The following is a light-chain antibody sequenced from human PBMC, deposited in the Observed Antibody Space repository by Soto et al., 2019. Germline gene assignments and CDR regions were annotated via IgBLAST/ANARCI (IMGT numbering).Light chain of an antibody. CDR3: HSYDVNNRV. CDR1: SGSIASSY. Sequence: FMLTQPHSVSESPGKTVTISCARGSGSIASSYVHWYQQRPGSAPTTVIYEDNQRPSGVSDRFSGSIDSSSNSASLTISGLKTDDEADYYCHSYDVNNRVFGGGTQLTVL. J-gene: IGLJ2*01. V-gene: IGLV6-57*04. CDR2: EDN.